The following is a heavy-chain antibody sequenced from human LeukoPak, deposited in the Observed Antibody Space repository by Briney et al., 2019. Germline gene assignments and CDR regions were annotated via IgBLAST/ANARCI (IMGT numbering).Heavy chain of an antibody. J-gene: IGHJ4*02. D-gene: IGHD3-16*01. CDR1: GFTFSSYS. Sequence: GGSLRLSCAASGFTFSSYSMNWVRQAPGKGLEWVSSISGSSTYTYYADSVRGRFTISRDNAKNSLYLQMNSLRAEDTAVYHCAGGVGGGPRFVDDYWGQGTLVTVSS. CDR3: AGGVGGGPRFVDDY. V-gene: IGHV3-21*01. CDR2: ISGSSTYT.